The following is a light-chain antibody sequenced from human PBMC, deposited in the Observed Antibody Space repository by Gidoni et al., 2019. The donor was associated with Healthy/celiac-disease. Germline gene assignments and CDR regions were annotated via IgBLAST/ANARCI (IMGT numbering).Light chain of an antibody. CDR1: QSVSSSY. V-gene: IGKV3-20*01. Sequence: EIVLTQSPGTLSLSPGERATLSCRASQSVSSSYLAWYQQKPGQAPRLLIYGASSRATGIPDRFSGSGSGTDFTLTISRLEPEDFAVYYCQQYGSSSLTFDGXTKVEIK. CDR2: GAS. J-gene: IGKJ4*01. CDR3: QQYGSSSLT.